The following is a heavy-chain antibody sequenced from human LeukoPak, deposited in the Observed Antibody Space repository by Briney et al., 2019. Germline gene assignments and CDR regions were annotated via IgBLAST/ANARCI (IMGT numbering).Heavy chain of an antibody. D-gene: IGHD5-12*01. CDR1: GGSFSGYY. CDR2: INHSGGT. Sequence: ASETLSLTCAVYGGSFSGYYWSWIRQPPGKGLEWIGEINHSGGTNYNPSLKSRVTISVDTSKNQFSLKLSSVTAADTAVYYCARGVRDGYNFRRYYFDYWGQGTLVTVSS. CDR3: ARGVRDGYNFRRYYFDY. J-gene: IGHJ4*02. V-gene: IGHV4-34*01.